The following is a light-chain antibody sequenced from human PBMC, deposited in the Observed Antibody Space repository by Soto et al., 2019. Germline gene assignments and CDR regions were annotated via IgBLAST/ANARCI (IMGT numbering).Light chain of an antibody. CDR3: QQLNSYLGT. CDR1: QGISSY. V-gene: IGKV1-9*01. J-gene: IGKJ1*01. Sequence: DIQLTQSPSFLSASVGDRVTITCRASQGISSYLAWYQQKPGKAPKLLIYAASTLQSGVPSRFSGSGSGTEFTLTIRSLQPEDFATYYCQQLNSYLGTFGQGTKVDIK. CDR2: AAS.